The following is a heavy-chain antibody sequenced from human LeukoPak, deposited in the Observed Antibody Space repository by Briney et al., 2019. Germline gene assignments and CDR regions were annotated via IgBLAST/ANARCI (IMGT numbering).Heavy chain of an antibody. CDR2: IYSGGST. D-gene: IGHD6-19*01. CDR3: ARGSIAVAPPCFDY. Sequence: GGSLRLSCAASGFTVSSNYMSWVRQAPGKGLEWVSVIYSGGSTYYADSVKGRFTISRDNSKNTLNLQMNSLRAEDTAAYYCARGSIAVAPPCFDYWGQGTLVTVSS. CDR1: GFTVSSNY. V-gene: IGHV3-53*01. J-gene: IGHJ4*02.